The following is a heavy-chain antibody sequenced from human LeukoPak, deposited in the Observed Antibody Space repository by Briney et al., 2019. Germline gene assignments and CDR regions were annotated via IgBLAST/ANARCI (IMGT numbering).Heavy chain of an antibody. CDR1: GDSVSSNSAA. J-gene: IGHJ2*01. D-gene: IGHD6-19*01. CDR3: ARGGSGWYWYFDL. V-gene: IGHV6-1*01. Sequence: SQTLSLTCAISGDSVSSNSAAWNWIRQSPSRGLEWLGRTYYRSKWYNDYAVSVKSRITINPDTSKNQFSLQLNSVTAANTAMYYCARGGSGWYWYFDLWGRDTLVIVSS. CDR2: TYYRSKWYN.